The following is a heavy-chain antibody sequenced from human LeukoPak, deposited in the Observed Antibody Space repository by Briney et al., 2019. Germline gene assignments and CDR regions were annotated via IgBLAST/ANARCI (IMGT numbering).Heavy chain of an antibody. CDR3: TRLSAHDAFDI. Sequence: ASVKVSCKASGYTFTDYYIHWVRQAPGQGLEWMGRINPNSGDTIHAQKFQGRVTMTRDTSISTAYMEMSRLRSDDTALYYCTRLSAHDAFDIWGRGTMVTASS. CDR2: INPNSGDT. J-gene: IGHJ3*02. V-gene: IGHV1-2*06. CDR1: GYTFTDYY.